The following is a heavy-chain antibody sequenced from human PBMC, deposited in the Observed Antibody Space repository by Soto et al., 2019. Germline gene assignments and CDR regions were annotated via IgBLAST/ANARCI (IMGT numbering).Heavy chain of an antibody. Sequence: SVKVSCKASGGTFSSCAISCVRQAPGQGLEWMGGIIPIFGTANYAQKFQGRVTITADKSTSTAYMELSSLRSEDTAVYYCARDSGLLYYYYYGMDVWGQGTTVTVSS. CDR2: IIPIFGTA. J-gene: IGHJ6*02. CDR1: GGTFSSCA. V-gene: IGHV1-69*06. D-gene: IGHD2-15*01. CDR3: ARDSGLLYYYYYGMDV.